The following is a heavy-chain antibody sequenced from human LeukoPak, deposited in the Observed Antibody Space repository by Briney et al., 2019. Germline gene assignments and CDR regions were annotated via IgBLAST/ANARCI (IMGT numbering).Heavy chain of an antibody. CDR3: ARSGVLRYFGNS. D-gene: IGHD3-9*01. CDR2: IYSGGST. V-gene: IGHV3-66*01. Sequence: GGSLRLSCAASGFTVSSSYMTWVCQDPGKGLEWVSVIYSGGSTYYADSVKGRFNISRDVSKNTVYLQMKSLRADDRAVYYCARSGVLRYFGNSWGQGTLVTVSS. J-gene: IGHJ4*02. CDR1: GFTVSSSY.